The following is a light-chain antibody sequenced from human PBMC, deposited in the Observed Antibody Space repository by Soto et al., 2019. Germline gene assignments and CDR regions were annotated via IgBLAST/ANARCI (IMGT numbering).Light chain of an antibody. V-gene: IGLV1-40*01. CDR1: SSNIGAHYD. Sequence: SVLTQPPSVSGAPGQRVTISCTGSSSNIGAHYDVHWYQQLPGTAPKLLIYGNSNRPSGVPDRFSGSKSGTSASLAISGLQSEDEADYYCAAWHDSLNGPVFGGGTKVTVL. CDR2: GNS. CDR3: AAWHDSLNGPV. J-gene: IGLJ3*02.